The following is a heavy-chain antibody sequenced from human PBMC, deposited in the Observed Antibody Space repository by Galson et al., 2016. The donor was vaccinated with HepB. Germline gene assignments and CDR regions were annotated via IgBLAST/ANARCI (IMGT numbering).Heavy chain of an antibody. V-gene: IGHV4-59*01. CDR1: GGSISSYY. D-gene: IGHD3-10*01. J-gene: IGHJ6*02. CDR3: ARTPSRGGMDV. CDR2: IYYSGST. Sequence: SETLSLTCTVSGGSISSYYWSWIRQPPGKGLEWIGNIYYSGSTNYNPPLKSRVTISVDTSKNQFSLKLTSVTTSDTAVYYCARTPSRGGMDVWGQGTTVTVSS.